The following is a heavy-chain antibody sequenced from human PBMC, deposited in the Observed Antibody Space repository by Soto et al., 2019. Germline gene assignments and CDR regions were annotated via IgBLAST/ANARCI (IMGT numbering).Heavy chain of an antibody. D-gene: IGHD1-7*01. V-gene: IGHV6-1*01. CDR2: TYYRTRWYY. J-gene: IGHJ6*03. CDR3: AGTTSHYWYYMDV. CDR1: XDSFSSNSAA. Sequence: SQTLSLTCVISXDSFSSNSAALNWIRQSPSRGLEWLGRTYYRTRWYYDYAVSVRSRITVNPDTSKNQFSLQLTSVTPEDTAVYYCAGTTSHYWYYMDVWGKGTTVTVSS.